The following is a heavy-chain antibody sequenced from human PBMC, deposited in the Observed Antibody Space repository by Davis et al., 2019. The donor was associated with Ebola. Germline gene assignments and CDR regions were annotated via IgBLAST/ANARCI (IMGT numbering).Heavy chain of an antibody. CDR2: INPNSGGT. CDR3: AASLIVVVAALDY. V-gene: IGHV1-2*06. J-gene: IGHJ4*02. CDR1: GYTFTNYG. Sequence: ASVKVSCKASGYTFTNYGITWVRQAPGQGLEWMGRINPNSGGTNYAQKFQGRVTMTRDTSISTAYMELSRLRSDDTAVYYCAASLIVVVAALDYWGQGTLVTVSS. D-gene: IGHD2-15*01.